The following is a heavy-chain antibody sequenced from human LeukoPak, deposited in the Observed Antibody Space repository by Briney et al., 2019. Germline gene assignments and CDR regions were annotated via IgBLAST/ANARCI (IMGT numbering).Heavy chain of an antibody. J-gene: IGHJ4*02. D-gene: IGHD1-7*01. CDR1: GGSFSGYY. CDR2: INHSGST. CDR3: AGGLNWNYNY. Sequence: PSETLSLTCAVYGGSFSGYYWSWIRQPPGKGLEWIGVINHSGSTNYNPSLKSRVTISVDTSKNQFSLKLSSVTAADTAVYYCAGGLNWNYNYWGQGTLVTVSS. V-gene: IGHV4-34*01.